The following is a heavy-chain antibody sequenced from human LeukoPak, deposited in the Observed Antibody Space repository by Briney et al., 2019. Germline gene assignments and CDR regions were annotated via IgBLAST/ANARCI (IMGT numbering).Heavy chain of an antibody. CDR3: ARHKELYSSGSFDH. CDR2: IYYSGST. J-gene: IGHJ4*02. Sequence: SETLSLTRTVSGGSISSYYWSWIRQPPGKGLEWIGYIYYSGSTNYNPSLKSRVTISVDTSKNQFSLKLSSVTAADTAVYYCARHKELYSSGSFDHWGQGTLVTVSS. D-gene: IGHD6-19*01. CDR1: GGSISSYY. V-gene: IGHV4-59*08.